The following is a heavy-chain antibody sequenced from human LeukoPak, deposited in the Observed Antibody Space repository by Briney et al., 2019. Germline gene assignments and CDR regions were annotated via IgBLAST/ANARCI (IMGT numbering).Heavy chain of an antibody. Sequence: GGSLKLSCAASGFPFSNHGMNWVRQAPGKGLEWVSGISPSGDITYYADSVKGRFTISRDNSKNTLYLQMNSLRAEDTAVYYCAKGVVVAPDVTPFDYWGQGTLVTVSS. CDR2: ISPSGDIT. V-gene: IGHV3-23*01. CDR1: GFPFSNHG. CDR3: AKGVVVAPDVTPFDY. D-gene: IGHD2-2*01. J-gene: IGHJ4*02.